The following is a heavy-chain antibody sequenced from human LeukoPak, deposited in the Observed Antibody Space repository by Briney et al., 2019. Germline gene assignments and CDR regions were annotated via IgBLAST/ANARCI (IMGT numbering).Heavy chain of an antibody. D-gene: IGHD6-6*01. CDR1: GFTFSSYS. CDR2: ISSSSSYI. J-gene: IGHJ4*02. CDR3: ARGGIAARQYFDY. V-gene: IGHV3-21*01. Sequence: GGSLRLSCAASGFTFSSYSMNWVRQAPGKGLEWVSSISSSSSYIHYADSVKGRFTISRDNAKNSLYLQMNSLRAEDTAVYYCARGGIAARQYFDYWGQGTLVTVSS.